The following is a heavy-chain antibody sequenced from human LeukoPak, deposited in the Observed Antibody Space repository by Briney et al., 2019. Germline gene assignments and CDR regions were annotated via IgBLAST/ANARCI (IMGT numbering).Heavy chain of an antibody. J-gene: IGHJ4*02. D-gene: IGHD3-3*01. V-gene: IGHV3-49*04. Sequence: GGSLRLSCAASGFTFSTPVMGWVRQAPGKGLEWVGFIRSKAYGGTTEYAASVKGRFTISRDDSKSIAYLQMNSLKTEDTAVYYCTSLYYDFWSGYPAYWGQGTLVTVSS. CDR2: IRSKAYGGTT. CDR3: TSLYYDFWSGYPAY. CDR1: GFTFSTPV.